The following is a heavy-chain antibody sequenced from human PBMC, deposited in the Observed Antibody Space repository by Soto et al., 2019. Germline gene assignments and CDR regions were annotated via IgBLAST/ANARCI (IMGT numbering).Heavy chain of an antibody. CDR1: GGSISSYY. D-gene: IGHD2-15*01. CDR2: IYYSGST. Sequence: QVQLQDSGPGLVKPSETLSLTCTVSGGSISSYYWSWIRQPPGKGLEWVGYIYYSGSTHSNPSLEKRVTISLHTSKNQFSLKLSAVPAADSAVYFCGRGCRASVCYCLYFTDGWRIGTTVTVSS. CDR3: GRGCRASVCYCLYFTDG. V-gene: IGHV4-59*01. J-gene: IGHJ6*03.